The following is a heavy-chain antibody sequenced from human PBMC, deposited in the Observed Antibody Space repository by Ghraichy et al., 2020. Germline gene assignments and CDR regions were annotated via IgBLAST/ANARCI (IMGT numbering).Heavy chain of an antibody. CDR3: ARDGCGGGGCLGRDAFDV. Sequence: GGSLRLSCAASGIPFSTFWMSWVRQAPGKGLEWVANIKRDGSEDYYVDSVKGRFTISRDNAKNSLYLQMNSLRVEDTAVYYCARDGCGGGGCLGRDAFDVWGQGTMVTVS. J-gene: IGHJ3*01. CDR2: IKRDGSED. V-gene: IGHV3-7*03. CDR1: GIPFSTFW. D-gene: IGHD2-15*01.